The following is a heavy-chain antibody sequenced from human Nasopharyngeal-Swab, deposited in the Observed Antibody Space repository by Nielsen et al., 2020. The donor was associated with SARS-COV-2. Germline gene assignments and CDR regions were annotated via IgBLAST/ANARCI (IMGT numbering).Heavy chain of an antibody. CDR1: GYTFTSYG. V-gene: IGHV1-18*01. J-gene: IGHJ4*02. D-gene: IGHD1-26*01. Sequence: ASVKVSCKASGYTFTSYGISWVRQALGQGLEWMGWISAYNGNTNYAQKLQGRVTMTTDTSTSTAYMELRSLRSDDTAVYYCARDRRTSIVGATLHFDYWGQGTLVTVSS. CDR2: ISAYNGNT. CDR3: ARDRRTSIVGATLHFDY.